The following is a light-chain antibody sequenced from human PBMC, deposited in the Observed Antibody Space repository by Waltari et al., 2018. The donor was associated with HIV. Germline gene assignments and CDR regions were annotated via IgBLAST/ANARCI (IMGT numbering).Light chain of an antibody. J-gene: IGKJ2*03. CDR3: QQYGSSTYS. CDR2: GAS. Sequence: EIVLTQSPGTLSLSPGDRATLSCRASQGVSNKCLAWYQHKRGQAPRLLVYGASSRARGIPDRFSGSGSGTDVTLTISRLEPEDFAMYYCQQYGSSTYSFGQGTKLEIK. V-gene: IGKV3-20*01. CDR1: QGVSNKC.